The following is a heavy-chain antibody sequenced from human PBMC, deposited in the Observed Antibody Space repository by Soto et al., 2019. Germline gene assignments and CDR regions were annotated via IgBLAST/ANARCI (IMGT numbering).Heavy chain of an antibody. V-gene: IGHV1-69*13. D-gene: IGHD3-10*01. J-gene: IGHJ6*02. CDR2: IIHIFGTA. CDR1: GGTFSSYA. Sequence: ASVKVSCKASGGTFSSYAISWVRQAPGQGLEWMGGIIHIFGTANYAQKFQGRVTITADESTSTAYMELSSLRSEDTAVYYCGREFLWFVELLDKSQTLDGYYYYGMDVWGQGTTVTVSS. CDR3: GREFLWFVELLDKSQTLDGYYYYGMDV.